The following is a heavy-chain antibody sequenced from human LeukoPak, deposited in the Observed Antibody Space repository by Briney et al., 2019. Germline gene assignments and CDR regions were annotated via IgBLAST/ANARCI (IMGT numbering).Heavy chain of an antibody. J-gene: IGHJ6*03. Sequence: SVKVSCKASGGTFSSYAISWVRQAPGQGLEWMGGIIPIFGTANYAQKFQGRVTITADKSTSTVYMELSSLRSEDTAVYYCARELRVRGVVYYYMDVWGKGTTVTISS. CDR2: IIPIFGTA. CDR3: ARELRVRGVVYYYMDV. V-gene: IGHV1-69*06. D-gene: IGHD3-10*01. CDR1: GGTFSSYA.